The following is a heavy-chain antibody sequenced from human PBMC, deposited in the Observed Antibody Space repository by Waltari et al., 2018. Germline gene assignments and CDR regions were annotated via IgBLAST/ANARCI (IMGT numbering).Heavy chain of an antibody. CDR1: GFTFSSYG. J-gene: IGHJ3*02. V-gene: IGHV3-30*02. CDR3: AKVNGKDDAFDI. Sequence: QVQLVESGGGVVQPGGSLRLSCAASGFTFSSYGMHWVRQAPGKGLEWVAFIRYDGSNKYYADSVKGRFTISRDNSKNTLYLQMNSLRAEDTAVYYCAKVNGKDDAFDIWGQGTMVTVSS. CDR2: IRYDGSNK.